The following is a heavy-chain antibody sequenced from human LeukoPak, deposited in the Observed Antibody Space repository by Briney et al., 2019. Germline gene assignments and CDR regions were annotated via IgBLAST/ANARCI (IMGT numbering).Heavy chain of an antibody. CDR1: GFTFSSYA. CDR2: LTHSGGYT. Sequence: PGGSLRLSCAASGFTFSSYAMNWVRQAPGKGLEWISSLTHSGGYTYYAESVKGRFTISRDNSKNTLYLQMNSLRAEDTAVYYCAREDGSSFDPWGQGTLVTVSS. J-gene: IGHJ5*02. V-gene: IGHV3-23*01. CDR3: AREDGSSFDP. D-gene: IGHD6-6*01.